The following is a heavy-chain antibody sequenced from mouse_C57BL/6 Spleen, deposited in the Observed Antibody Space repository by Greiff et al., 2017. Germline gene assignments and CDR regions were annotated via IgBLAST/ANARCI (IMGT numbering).Heavy chain of an antibody. CDR2: INPNNGGT. V-gene: IGHV1-26*01. CDR3: ARWRAY. J-gene: IGHJ3*01. Sequence: VKLQQSGPELVKPGASVKISCKASGYTFTDYYMNWVKQSHGKSLEWIGDINPNNGGTSYNQKFKGKATLTVDKSSSTAYMELRSLTSEDSAVYYCARWRAYWGQGTLVTVSA. CDR1: GYTFTDYY.